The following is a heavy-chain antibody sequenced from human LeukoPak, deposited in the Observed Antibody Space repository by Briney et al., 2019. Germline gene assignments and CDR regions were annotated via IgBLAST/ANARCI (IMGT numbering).Heavy chain of an antibody. CDR1: GLSFNTYA. CDR3: AKDPLLYSSYVLPYYFDY. Sequence: GGSLRLSCVDSGLSFNTYAMHWVRQAPGKGLEWVSAISGSGSSTYYADSVKGRFTISRDNSKNMLYLQMNSLRAEDTAIYYCAKDPLLYSSYVLPYYFDYWGQGTLVTVSS. CDR2: ISGSGSST. V-gene: IGHV3-23*01. J-gene: IGHJ4*02. D-gene: IGHD4-11*01.